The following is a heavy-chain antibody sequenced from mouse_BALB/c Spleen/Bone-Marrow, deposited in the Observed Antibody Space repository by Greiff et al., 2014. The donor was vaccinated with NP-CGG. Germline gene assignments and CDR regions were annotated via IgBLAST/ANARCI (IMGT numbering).Heavy chain of an antibody. CDR2: IDPFNGGT. D-gene: IGHD6-2*01. V-gene: IGHV1S135*01. J-gene: IGHJ1*01. CDR3: APLSRYFDV. CDR1: GYSFTSYY. Sequence: VHVKQSGPELMKPGASVKISCKASGYSFTSYYMHWVKQSHGKSLEWIGYIDPFNGGTSYNQKFKGKATLTVDKSSSTAYMHLSSLTSEDSAVYYCAPLSRYFDVCGAGTTVTVSS.